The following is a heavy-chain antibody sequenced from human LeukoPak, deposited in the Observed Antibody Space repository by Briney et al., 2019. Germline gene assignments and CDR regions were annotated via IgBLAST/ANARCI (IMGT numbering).Heavy chain of an antibody. CDR3: ARYSGIYSYFDY. J-gene: IGHJ4*02. CDR2: IYGTGRT. D-gene: IGHD1-26*01. Sequence: SETLSLTCSVSGGSISTYNYYWSWIRQPAGKRLEWIGRIYGTGRTDYNPSLKSRVTMSVDRSKSQFSLNLSPRTAADTAVYYCARYSGIYSYFDYWGQGTLVTVSS. V-gene: IGHV4-61*02. CDR1: GGSISTYNYY.